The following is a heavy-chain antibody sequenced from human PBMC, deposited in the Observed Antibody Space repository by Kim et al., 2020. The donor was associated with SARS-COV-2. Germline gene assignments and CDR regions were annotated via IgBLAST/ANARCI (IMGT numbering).Heavy chain of an antibody. V-gene: IGHV3-30*18. J-gene: IGHJ3*02. CDR3: AKAWEWLRGAFDI. D-gene: IGHD5-12*01. CDR2: ISYDGSNK. CDR1: GFTFSSYG. Sequence: GGSLRLSCAASGFTFSSYGMHWVRQAPGKGLEWVAVISYDGSNKYYADSVKGRFTISRDNSKNTLYLQMNSLRAEDTAVYYCAKAWEWLRGAFDIWGQGT.